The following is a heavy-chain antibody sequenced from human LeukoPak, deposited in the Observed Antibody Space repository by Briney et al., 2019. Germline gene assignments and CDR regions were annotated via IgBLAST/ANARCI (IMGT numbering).Heavy chain of an antibody. CDR2: ISVYNGDA. Sequence: GASVKVSCKSSGYTFTNSAITWVRQAPGQGLEWMGWISVYNGDANYAQELQGRVTMTTDTSTSTAYMELRSLRSDDTAVYYCARALTSGLVVDSWFDPWGQGTLVTVSS. CDR3: ARALTSGLVVDSWFDP. J-gene: IGHJ5*02. D-gene: IGHD2-15*01. V-gene: IGHV1-18*01. CDR1: GYTFTNSA.